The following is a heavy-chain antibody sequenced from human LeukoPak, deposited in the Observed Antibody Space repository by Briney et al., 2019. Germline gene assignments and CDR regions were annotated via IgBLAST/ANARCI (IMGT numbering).Heavy chain of an antibody. V-gene: IGHV1-8*01. CDR2: MSPKTGKT. Sequence: ASVKVSCKASGYTFTSHDINWVRQATGQGLEWMGWMSPKTGKTGYASRFQGRVAMTSNPSISTAYLELSSLRSDDTAVYYCARDRRPDYGDYVSYFDYWGQGTLVTVSS. CDR3: ARDRRPDYGDYVSYFDY. J-gene: IGHJ4*02. CDR1: GYTFTSHD. D-gene: IGHD4-17*01.